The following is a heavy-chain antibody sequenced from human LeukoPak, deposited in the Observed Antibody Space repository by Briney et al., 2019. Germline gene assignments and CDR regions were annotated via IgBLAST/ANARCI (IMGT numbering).Heavy chain of an antibody. CDR1: GFTFGDYA. CDR3: TRDRGYYDYVWGSYRYDGYFDY. V-gene: IGHV3-49*03. CDR2: IRSKAYGGTT. J-gene: IGHJ4*02. D-gene: IGHD3-16*02. Sequence: GGSLRLSCTVSGFTFGDYAMSWFRQAPGKGLEWVSFIRSKAYGGTTEYAASVKGRFTISRDDSKSIAYLQMNSLKTEDTAVYYRTRDRGYYDYVWGSYRYDGYFDYWGQGTLVTVSS.